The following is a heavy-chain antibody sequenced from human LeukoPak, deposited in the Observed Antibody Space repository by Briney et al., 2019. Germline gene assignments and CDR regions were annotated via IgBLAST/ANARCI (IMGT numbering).Heavy chain of an antibody. Sequence: GGSLRLSCAASGFTFSSYGMHWVRQAPGKGLEWVAFIRYDGSNKYYADSVKGRFTISRDNSKNTLYLQMNSLRAEDTAVYYCAKDSSSSLRVYYYYMDVWGKGTTVTVSS. CDR1: GFTFSSYG. CDR3: AKDSSSSLRVYYYYMDV. J-gene: IGHJ6*03. V-gene: IGHV3-30*02. D-gene: IGHD6-6*01. CDR2: IRYDGSNK.